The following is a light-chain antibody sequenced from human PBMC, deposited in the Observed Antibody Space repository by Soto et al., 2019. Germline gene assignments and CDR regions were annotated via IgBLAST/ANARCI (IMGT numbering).Light chain of an antibody. J-gene: IGLJ7*01. CDR1: SSDVGSYNL. Sequence: QSVLTQPASVSGSPGQSITISCTGTSSDVGSYNLVSWYQQHPGKAPKLMISEVSKRPSGISDRFSGSKSGSTASLTISRLQAEDEADYYCCSYAGTSTHTVFGGGTQLTVL. V-gene: IGLV2-23*02. CDR3: CSYAGTSTHTV. CDR2: EVS.